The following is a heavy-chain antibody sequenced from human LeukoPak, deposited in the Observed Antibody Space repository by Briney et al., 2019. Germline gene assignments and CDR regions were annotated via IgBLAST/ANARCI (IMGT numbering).Heavy chain of an antibody. CDR3: TRDPWSPY. CDR1: GFTFSQYL. Sequence: GGSLRLSCVPSGFTFSQYLMTWVRQAPGKGLEWVANINQDGSEKYYVDSVEGRFTISRDNARNSLFLLMNSLRVDDTAVYYCTRDPWSPYWGQGTLVTVSS. D-gene: IGHD2-8*01. J-gene: IGHJ4*02. V-gene: IGHV3-7*01. CDR2: INQDGSEK.